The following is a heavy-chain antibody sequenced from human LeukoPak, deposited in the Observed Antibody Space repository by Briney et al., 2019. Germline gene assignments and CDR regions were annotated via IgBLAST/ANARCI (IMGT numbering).Heavy chain of an antibody. CDR3: ARENCSGGSCYIGY. V-gene: IGHV1-18*01. Sequence: ASVKVSCKASGYTFTSYGISWVRQAPAQGLEWVGWISAYNGNTNYAQKLQGRVTMTTDTSTSTAYMELRSLRSDDTDGYYCARENCSGGSCYIGYWGQGTPVTGSS. CDR1: GYTFTSYG. J-gene: IGHJ4*01. D-gene: IGHD2-15*01. CDR2: ISAYNGNT.